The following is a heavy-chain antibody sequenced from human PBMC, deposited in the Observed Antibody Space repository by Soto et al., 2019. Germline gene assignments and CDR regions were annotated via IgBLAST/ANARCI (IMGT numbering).Heavy chain of an antibody. CDR3: ARDRIVGATKIYYGMDV. V-gene: IGHV5-51*01. J-gene: IGHJ6*02. Sequence: GESLKISCKGSGYSFTSYWIGWVRQMPGKGLEWMGIIYPGDSDTRYSPSFQGQVTISADKSISTAYLQWSSLKASDTAMYYCARDRIVGATKIYYGMDVWGQGTTVTVSS. CDR2: IYPGDSDT. D-gene: IGHD1-26*01. CDR1: GYSFTSYW.